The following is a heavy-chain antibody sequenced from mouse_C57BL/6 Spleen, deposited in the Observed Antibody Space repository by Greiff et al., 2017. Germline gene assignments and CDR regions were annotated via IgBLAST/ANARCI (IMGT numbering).Heavy chain of an antibody. J-gene: IGHJ2*01. CDR2: ISSGGSYT. D-gene: IGHD1-1*01. V-gene: IGHV5-6*01. CDR1: GFTFSSYG. Sequence: EVNVVESGGDLVKPGGSLKLSCAASGFTFSSYGMSWVRQTPDKRLEWVATISSGGSYTYYPDSVEGRITISRDNAKNTLCLQMSRLTSEDTAMYYCARHPRDYGSSYHDYWGQGTTLTVSS. CDR3: ARHPRDYGSSYHDY.